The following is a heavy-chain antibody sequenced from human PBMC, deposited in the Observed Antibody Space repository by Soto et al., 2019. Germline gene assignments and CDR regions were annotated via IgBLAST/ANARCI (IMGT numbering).Heavy chain of an antibody. J-gene: IGHJ4*02. CDR3: AGAVAVAADFDY. Sequence: QVQLVQSVAEEKKPGASVKVSCNASGYTFTGYAMHCVRLAPGQRPEWMGWINAGNGNTKYSQKFQGRVTITSNTSESTADKKLSSLISEDTAVNYSAGAVAVAADFDYLGQGTLVTVSS. D-gene: IGHD6-19*01. CDR1: GYTFTGYA. CDR2: INAGNGNT. V-gene: IGHV1-3*05.